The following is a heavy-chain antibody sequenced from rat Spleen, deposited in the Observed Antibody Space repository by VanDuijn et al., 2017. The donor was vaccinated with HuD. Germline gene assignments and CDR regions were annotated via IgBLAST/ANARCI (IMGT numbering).Heavy chain of an antibody. CDR2: ICGDGST. CDR1: GFSLTTYG. Sequence: QVQMKETGPGLVQTTQTLSVTCTVSGFSLTTYGVHWVRQAPGKGLEWMGIICGDGSTTYNSALKSRLSISRDTSKSQVFLTMNSLQTDDTAVYYCAEIGGITTGYWGQGVMVTVSS. J-gene: IGHJ2*01. D-gene: IGHD1-4*01. CDR3: AEIGGITTGY. V-gene: IGHV2-77*01.